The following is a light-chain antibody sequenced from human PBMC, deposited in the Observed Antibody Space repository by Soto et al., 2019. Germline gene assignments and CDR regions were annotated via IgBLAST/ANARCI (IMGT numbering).Light chain of an antibody. CDR3: ASFRSGTILV. V-gene: IGLV2-14*01. CDR2: EVN. Sequence: QSVLTQPASVSGSPGQSVTISCTGPRSDIGDSNFISWYQHSPGKAPRLLIYEVNNRPSGVSKRFSGSKAGNTASLTISGLLDDDEADYFCASFRSGTILVFGSVTKVTVL. CDR1: RSDIGDSNF. J-gene: IGLJ1*01.